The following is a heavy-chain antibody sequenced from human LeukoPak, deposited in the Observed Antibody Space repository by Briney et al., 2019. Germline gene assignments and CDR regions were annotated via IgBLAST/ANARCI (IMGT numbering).Heavy chain of an antibody. J-gene: IGHJ5*02. V-gene: IGHV4-59*01. CDR1: GGSISSFY. Sequence: SETLSLTCTVSGGSISSFYWSWIRQPPGKGLEWIGYIYYSGSTNYNPSLKSRVTISVDTSKNQFSLKLSSVTAADTAVYYCARHGTSGTNLNWFDPWGEGTLVTVSS. CDR3: ARHGTSGTNLNWFDP. CDR2: IYYSGST. D-gene: IGHD1-1*01.